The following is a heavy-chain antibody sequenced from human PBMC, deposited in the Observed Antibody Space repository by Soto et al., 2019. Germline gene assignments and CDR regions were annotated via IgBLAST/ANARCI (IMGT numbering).Heavy chain of an antibody. Sequence: EVQLLESGGGLVQPGGSLRVSCAASGFIFSNYAMNWVRQAPGKGLEWVSGISGGGGSTYYADSVKGRLTISRDNSKNTLYLQMNSLRAEDAALYYCAKDHSVSGRPDTWSIAARGDFDYWGQGTLVTVSS. D-gene: IGHD6-6*01. CDR2: ISGGGGST. CDR3: AKDHSVSGRPDTWSIAARGDFDY. J-gene: IGHJ4*02. V-gene: IGHV3-23*01. CDR1: GFIFSNYA.